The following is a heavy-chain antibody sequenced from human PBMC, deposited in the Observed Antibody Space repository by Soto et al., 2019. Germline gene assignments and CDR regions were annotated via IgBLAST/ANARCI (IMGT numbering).Heavy chain of an antibody. CDR2: IYYSGST. V-gene: IGHV4-39*01. J-gene: IGHJ5*02. Sequence: SETLSLTCTVSGGSISSSSYYWGWIHQPPGKGLEWIGSIYYSGSTYYNPSLKSRVTISVDTSKNQFSLKLSSVTAADTAVYYCARPMTTVTTRPADWFDPWGQGTLVTVSS. CDR3: ARPMTTVTTRPADWFDP. CDR1: GGSISSSSYY. D-gene: IGHD4-17*01.